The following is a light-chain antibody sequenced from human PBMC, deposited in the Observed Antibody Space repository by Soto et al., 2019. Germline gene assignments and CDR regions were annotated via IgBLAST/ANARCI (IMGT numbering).Light chain of an antibody. J-gene: IGLJ2*01. CDR3: CSHAGSSVV. CDR2: EGS. Sequence: QSVLTQPASVSGSPGQSITISCTGISSDVGSYNLVSWYQQHPGKAPKLMIYEGSKRPSGVSNRFSGSKSGNTASLTISGLQAEDEADYYCCSHAGSSVVFGGGTKLTVL. CDR1: SSDVGSYNL. V-gene: IGLV2-23*01.